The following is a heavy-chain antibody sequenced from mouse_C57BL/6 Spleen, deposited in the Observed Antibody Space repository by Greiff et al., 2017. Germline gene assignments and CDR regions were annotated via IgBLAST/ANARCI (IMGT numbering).Heavy chain of an antibody. D-gene: IGHD1-1*01. CDR1: GYAFSSSW. Sequence: QVQLQQSGPELVKPGASVKISCKASGYAFSSSWMNWVKQRPGKGLEWIGRIYPGDGDTNYNGKFKGKATLTADKSSRTAYMQLSSLTSEDSAVYFGATYGSSSTGTVAWFAYWGQGTLVTVSA. J-gene: IGHJ3*01. CDR3: ATYGSSSTGTVAWFAY. CDR2: IYPGDGDT. V-gene: IGHV1-82*01.